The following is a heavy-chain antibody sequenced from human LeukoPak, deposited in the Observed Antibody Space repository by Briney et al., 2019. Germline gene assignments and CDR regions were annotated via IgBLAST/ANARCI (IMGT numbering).Heavy chain of an antibody. Sequence: GGSLRLSCAASGFAFSSFAMGWIRQSPGKGLEWLSTINGGGNTTFYADSVKGRFTISRDNSKNTLYLHMDGLRPDDTAIYYCTKELHVAVAVADYYYFYMDVWGRGTAVSVSS. CDR1: GFAFSSFA. J-gene: IGHJ6*03. CDR2: INGGGNTT. D-gene: IGHD6-19*01. CDR3: TKELHVAVAVADYYYFYMDV. V-gene: IGHV3-23*01.